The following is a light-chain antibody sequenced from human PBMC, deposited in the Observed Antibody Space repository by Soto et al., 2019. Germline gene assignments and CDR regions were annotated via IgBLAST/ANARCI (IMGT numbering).Light chain of an antibody. J-gene: IGKJ5*01. Sequence: DIQLTQSPSFLSASVGDRVTITCRASQGINSYLAWYQQKPGKAPKLLIYAASTLQSGVPSRFSGSGSGTEFTLTISSLQPEDFATYYCQQLNSYPRATFGQGTRLEI. CDR2: AAS. CDR1: QGINSY. V-gene: IGKV1-9*01. CDR3: QQLNSYPRAT.